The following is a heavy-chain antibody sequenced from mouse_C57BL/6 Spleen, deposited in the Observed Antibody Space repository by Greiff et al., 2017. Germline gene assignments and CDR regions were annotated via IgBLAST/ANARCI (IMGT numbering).Heavy chain of an antibody. CDR1: GYTFTDYE. V-gene: IGHV1-15*01. Sequence: QVHVKQSGAELVRPGASVTLSCKASGYTFTDYEMHWVKQTPVHGLEWIGAIDPETGGTAYNQKFKGKAILTADKSSSTAYMELRSLTSEDSAVYYCLNWAGDYWGQGTTLTVSS. J-gene: IGHJ2*01. CDR3: LNWAGDY. CDR2: IDPETGGT. D-gene: IGHD4-1*01.